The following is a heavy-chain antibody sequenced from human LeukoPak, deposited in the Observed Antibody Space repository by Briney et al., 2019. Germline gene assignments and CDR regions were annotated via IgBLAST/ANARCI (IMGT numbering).Heavy chain of an antibody. CDR3: ARDAYSSGWSYYFDY. V-gene: IGHV1-69*13. Sequence: ASVKVSCKASGGTFSSYAISWVRQAPGQGLEWMGGIIPIFGTANYAQKFQGRVTITADESTSTAYMELSSLRSEDTAVYYCARDAYSSGWSYYFDYWGQGTLVTVSS. D-gene: IGHD6-19*01. J-gene: IGHJ4*02. CDR1: GGTFSSYA. CDR2: IIPIFGTA.